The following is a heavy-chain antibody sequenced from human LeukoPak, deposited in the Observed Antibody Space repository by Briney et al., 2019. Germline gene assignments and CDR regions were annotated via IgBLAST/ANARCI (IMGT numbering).Heavy chain of an antibody. CDR2: VSPIIGIA. Sequence: SVKVSCKACVGTFSSYAIRGVRPAPGRGRAWVGRVSPIIGIANYAQKFQGRVTITADKTTRTAYMELSSLRCEDTAVYYCIYDGSGYSRGDDAFDIWGQGTMVTVSS. J-gene: IGHJ3*02. V-gene: IGHV1-69*04. CDR3: IYDGSGYSRGDDAFDI. CDR1: VGTFSSYA. D-gene: IGHD3-22*01.